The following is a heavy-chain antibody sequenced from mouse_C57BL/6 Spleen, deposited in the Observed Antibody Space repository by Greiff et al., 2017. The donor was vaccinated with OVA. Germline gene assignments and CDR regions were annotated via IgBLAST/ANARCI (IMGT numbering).Heavy chain of an antibody. CDR3: APYDYYAMDY. Sequence: QVQLQQSGAELVKPGASVKLSCKASGYTFTSYWMHWVKQRPGQGLEWIGMIHPNSGSTNYNEKFKSKATLTVDKSSSTAYMQLSSLTSEDSAVYYCAPYDYYAMDYWGQGTSVTVSS. V-gene: IGHV1-64*01. D-gene: IGHD2-10*02. CDR1: GYTFTSYW. CDR2: IHPNSGST. J-gene: IGHJ4*01.